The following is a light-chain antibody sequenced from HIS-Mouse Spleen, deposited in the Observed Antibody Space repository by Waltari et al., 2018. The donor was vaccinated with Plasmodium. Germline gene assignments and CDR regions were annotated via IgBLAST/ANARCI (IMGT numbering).Light chain of an antibody. V-gene: IGKV3-15*01. CDR2: GAS. Sequence: EIVMTQSPATLSVSPGERATLPYRASQRVSSNLAWYQQKPGQAPRLLIYGASTRATGIPARFSGSGSGTEFTLTISSLQSEDFAVYYCQQYNNWPFTFGPGTKVDIK. CDR1: QRVSSN. CDR3: QQYNNWPFT. J-gene: IGKJ3*01.